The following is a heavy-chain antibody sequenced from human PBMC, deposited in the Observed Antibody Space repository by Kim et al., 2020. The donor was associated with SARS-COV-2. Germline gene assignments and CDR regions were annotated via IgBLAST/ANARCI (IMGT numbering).Heavy chain of an antibody. Sequence: GGSLRLSCAASGFTFSAYVINWVRQAPGKGLEWVSGISGSGDSTYYADSVKGRFTISRDSSKNTLYLQMNSLRAEDAAVYFCAKANRYSASPDAFDIWGRGTKVVVSS. D-gene: IGHD1-26*01. V-gene: IGHV3-23*01. CDR2: ISGSGDST. CDR3: AKANRYSASPDAFDI. J-gene: IGHJ3*02. CDR1: GFTFSAYV.